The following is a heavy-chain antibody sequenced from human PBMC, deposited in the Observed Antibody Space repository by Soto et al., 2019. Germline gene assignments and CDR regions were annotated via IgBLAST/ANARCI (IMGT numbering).Heavy chain of an antibody. V-gene: IGHV4-31*03. D-gene: IGHD4-17*01. CDR3: ARSSVTTFEFDY. CDR2: IYYSGST. Sequence: ASETLSLTCTVSGGSISSGGYYWSWIRQHPGKGLEWIGYIYYSGSTYYNPSLKSRVTISVDTSKNQFSLKLSSVTAADTAVYYCARSSVTTFEFDYWGQGTLVTVSS. CDR1: GGSISSGGYY. J-gene: IGHJ4*02.